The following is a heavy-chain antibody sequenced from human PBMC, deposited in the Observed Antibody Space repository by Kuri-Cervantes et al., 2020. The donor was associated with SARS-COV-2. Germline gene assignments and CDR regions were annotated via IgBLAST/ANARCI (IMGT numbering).Heavy chain of an antibody. CDR3: ARQPQWFDP. J-gene: IGHJ5*02. V-gene: IGHV4-39*07. CDR1: GYSISSSSYY. Sequence: SETLSLTCTVSGYSISSSSYYWGWIRQPPGKGLEWIGSIYYSGSTYYKSFLTSRVTISVDTSKNQFSLKLSSVTAADTAVYYCARQPQWFDPWGQGTLVTVSS. CDR2: IYYSGST.